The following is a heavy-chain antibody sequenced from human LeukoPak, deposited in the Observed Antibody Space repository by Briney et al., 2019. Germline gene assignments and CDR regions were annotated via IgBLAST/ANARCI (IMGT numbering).Heavy chain of an antibody. CDR2: IYYSGST. J-gene: IGHJ4*02. CDR3: ARQVRGYSGYDFLFDY. D-gene: IGHD5-12*01. V-gene: IGHV4-61*08. Sequence: SQTLSLTCTVSGGSISSGGYYWSWIRQLPGKGLEWIGYIYYSGSTNYNPSLKSRVTISVDTSKNQFSLKLSSVTAADTAVYYCARQVRGYSGYDFLFDYWGQGTLVTVSS. CDR1: GGSISSGGYY.